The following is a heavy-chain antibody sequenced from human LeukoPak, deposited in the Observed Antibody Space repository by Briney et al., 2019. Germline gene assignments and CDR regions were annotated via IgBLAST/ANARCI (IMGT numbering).Heavy chain of an antibody. V-gene: IGHV1-2*06. D-gene: IGHD6-19*01. CDR1: GYTFTHYY. CDR2: INPNSGGT. J-gene: IGHJ4*02. Sequence: SVKVSCKASGYTFTHYYMHWVRQAPGQGLEWMGRINPNSGGTNCAQKFQGRVTMTRDTSISTAYMELSRLRSDETAVYYCARTGIAVAGTVYWGQGTLVTVSS. CDR3: ARTGIAVAGTVY.